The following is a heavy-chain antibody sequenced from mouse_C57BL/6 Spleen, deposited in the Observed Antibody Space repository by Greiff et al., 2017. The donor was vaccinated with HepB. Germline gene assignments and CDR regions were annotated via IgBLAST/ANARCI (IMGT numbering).Heavy chain of an antibody. V-gene: IGHV1-42*01. CDR2: INPSTGGT. CDR1: GYSFTGYY. D-gene: IGHD4-1*01. J-gene: IGHJ4*01. Sequence: DVKLQESGPELVKPGASVKISCKASGYSFTGYYMNWVKQSPEKSLEWIGEINPSTGGTTYNQKFKAKATLTVDKSSSTAYMQLKSLTSEDSAVYYCARSWDYYAMDYWGQGTSVTVSS. CDR3: ARSWDYYAMDY.